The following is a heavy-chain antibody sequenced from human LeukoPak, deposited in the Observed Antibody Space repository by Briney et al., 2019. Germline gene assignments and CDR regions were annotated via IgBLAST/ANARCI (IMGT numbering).Heavy chain of an antibody. V-gene: IGHV3-53*01. D-gene: IGHD3-22*01. CDR3: ARRAGDYSHPYDY. CDR2: IYSGGST. Sequence: GGSLRLSCAASGFTVSSNYMNWVRQAPGKGLEWVSVIYSGGSTYYADSVKGRFTISRDNSKNTLYLQMNSLRAEDTAVYYCARRAGDYSHPYDYWGQGILVTVSS. J-gene: IGHJ4*02. CDR1: GFTVSSNY.